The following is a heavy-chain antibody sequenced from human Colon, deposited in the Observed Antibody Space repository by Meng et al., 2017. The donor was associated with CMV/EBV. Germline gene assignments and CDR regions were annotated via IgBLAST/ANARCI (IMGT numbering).Heavy chain of an antibody. J-gene: IGHJ6*02. V-gene: IGHV3-73*01. CDR2: IRSKANSYAT. CDR3: TRPIGRYDFWSGYSLQGMDV. D-gene: IGHD3-3*01. CDR1: GFTFSGSA. Sequence: GGSLRLSCAASGFTFSGSAMHWVRQASGKGLEWVGRIRSKANSYATAYAASVKGRFTISRDDSKNTAYLQMNSLKTEDTAVYYCTRPIGRYDFWSGYSLQGMDVWGQGTTVTV.